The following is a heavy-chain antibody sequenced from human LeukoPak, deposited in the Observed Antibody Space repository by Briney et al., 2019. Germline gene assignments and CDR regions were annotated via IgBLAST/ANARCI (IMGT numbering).Heavy chain of an antibody. CDR3: ARDLGSGWSGV. D-gene: IGHD6-19*01. CDR1: GGSISSYY. J-gene: IGHJ4*02. Sequence: SETLSLTCTVSGGSISSYYWSWIRQPPGKGLEWIGYIYYSGSTNYNPSLKSRVTISVDTSKNQFSLKLSSVTAADTAVYYCARDLGSGWSGVWGQGTQVTVSS. CDR2: IYYSGST. V-gene: IGHV4-59*01.